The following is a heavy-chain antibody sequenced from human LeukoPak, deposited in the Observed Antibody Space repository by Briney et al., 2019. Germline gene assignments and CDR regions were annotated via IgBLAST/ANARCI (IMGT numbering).Heavy chain of an antibody. CDR3: AKGSRGLNYYYYYMDV. CDR1: GFTFSSYA. CDR2: ISGSGGST. Sequence: GSLRLSCAASGFTFSSYAMSWVRQAPGKGLEWVSAISGSGGSTYYADSVKGRFTISRDNSKNTLYLQMNSLRAEDTAVYYCAKGSRGLNYYYYYMDVWGKGTTVTVSS. J-gene: IGHJ6*03. V-gene: IGHV3-23*01. D-gene: IGHD1-26*01.